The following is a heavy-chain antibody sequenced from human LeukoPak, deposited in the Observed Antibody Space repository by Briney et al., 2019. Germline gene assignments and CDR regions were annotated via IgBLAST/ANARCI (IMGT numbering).Heavy chain of an antibody. CDR2: ISHDDKNR. V-gene: IGHV3-30*04. J-gene: IGHJ4*02. CDR1: GFTFTSYA. Sequence: PGGSLRLSCAASGFTFTSYAFHWVRQAPGKGLEWVTVISHDDKNRYYADSVKGRFTISRDNSKNTVYLQMNSLRVEDTAVYICVRDRDTSGWLYWGQGTLVTVSS. D-gene: IGHD6-19*01. CDR3: VRDRDTSGWLY.